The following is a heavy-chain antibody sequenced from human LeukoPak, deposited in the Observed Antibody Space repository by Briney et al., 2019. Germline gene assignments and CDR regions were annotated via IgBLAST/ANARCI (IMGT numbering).Heavy chain of an antibody. V-gene: IGHV4-38-2*02. J-gene: IGHJ4*02. CDR3: ARVEGVLYSSGWSFFDY. CDR1: GYSISSGYY. D-gene: IGHD6-19*01. CDR2: IYHSGST. Sequence: TSETLSLTCTVSGYSISSGYYWGWIRQPPGKGLEWIGSIYHSGSTYYNPSLKSRVTISVDTSKNQFSLKLSSVTTADTAVYYCARVEGVLYSSGWSFFDYWGQGTLVTVSS.